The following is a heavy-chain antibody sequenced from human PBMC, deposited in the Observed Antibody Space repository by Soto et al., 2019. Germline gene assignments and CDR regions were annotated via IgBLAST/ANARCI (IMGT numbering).Heavy chain of an antibody. CDR3: AKDEGTSSTVFDY. J-gene: IGHJ4*01. CDR1: GFTFKAYA. CDR2: ITATHGNT. D-gene: IGHD4-4*01. V-gene: IGHV3-23*01. Sequence: QLLESGGASVQPGGSLRLSCVASGFTFKAYAMGWVRQAPGRGLAWVSSITATHGNTYYADSVRGRFTISRDNSRNSLFLQMNGLRPEASDLYYWAKDEGTSSTVFDYWGHGPRVAVPA.